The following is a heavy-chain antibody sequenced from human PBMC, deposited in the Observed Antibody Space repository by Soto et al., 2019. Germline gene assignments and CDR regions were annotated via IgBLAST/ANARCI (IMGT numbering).Heavy chain of an antibody. J-gene: IGHJ5*02. CDR1: GYHFTSYD. Sequence: QVQLVQSGAEVKKPGASVKVSCKASGYHFTSYDINWVRQAAGQGLEWMGWMSPHSGNTGSPQKCQGRVTMTRNSYISTAYMELSSLRSEDTAVYYCARRALAGHWFDPWGQGTLVTVSS. V-gene: IGHV1-8*01. CDR2: MSPHSGNT. D-gene: IGHD6-19*01. CDR3: ARRALAGHWFDP.